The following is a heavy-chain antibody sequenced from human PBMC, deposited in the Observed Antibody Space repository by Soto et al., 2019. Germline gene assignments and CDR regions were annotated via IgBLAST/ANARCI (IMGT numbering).Heavy chain of an antibody. CDR3: AREAIIYFDY. J-gene: IGHJ4*02. CDR2: IYYSGST. D-gene: IGHD2-2*02. Sequence: VQLQESGPGLVKPSQTLSLTCTVSGGSISSWGYYWSWIRQHPGKGLEWIGYIYYSGSTYHNPSLQCRVTIPVDTSKKQFSLKLSYVTAADTAVYYCAREAIIYFDYWGQGTLVTVSS. CDR1: GGSISSWGYY. V-gene: IGHV4-31*03.